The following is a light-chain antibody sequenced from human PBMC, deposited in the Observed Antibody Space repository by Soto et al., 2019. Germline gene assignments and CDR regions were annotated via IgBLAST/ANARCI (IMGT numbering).Light chain of an antibody. Sequence: QSALTQPASVSGSPGQSITISCTGTSSDVSGYNYVSWYQQHPGKAPKLMIYDVSNRPSGVSNRFSGSKSGNTASLTISGLQAEDEADYYCSSYTSSSTVFGGGTQLTVL. V-gene: IGLV2-14*01. CDR3: SSYTSSSTV. CDR2: DVS. CDR1: SSDVSGYNY. J-gene: IGLJ2*01.